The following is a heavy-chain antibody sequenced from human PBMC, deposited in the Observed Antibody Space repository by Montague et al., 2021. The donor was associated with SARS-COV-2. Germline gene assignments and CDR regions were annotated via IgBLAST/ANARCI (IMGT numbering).Heavy chain of an antibody. Sequence: SETLSLTCAVHGSSFSGYYWNWIRQSPGKGLEWIGEINHGGSTKFSPSLKGRLTISTDTSKNQFSLKLTSVAATDTAVYYCARLRDGVVPSPILGVRPFYYYYSMDVWGKGTTVTVSS. D-gene: IGHD2-15*01. J-gene: IGHJ6*03. CDR3: ARLRDGVVPSPILGVRPFYYYYSMDV. CDR1: GSSFSGYY. CDR2: INHGGST. V-gene: IGHV4-34*01.